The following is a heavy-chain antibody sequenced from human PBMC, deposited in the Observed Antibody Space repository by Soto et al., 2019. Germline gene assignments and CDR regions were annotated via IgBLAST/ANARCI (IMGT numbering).Heavy chain of an antibody. D-gene: IGHD3-3*01. J-gene: IGHJ6*03. Sequence: PGGSLRLSCAASGFTCSRDSMKWVRQAPGKGLEWVSSISSSSSYIYYADSVKGRFTISRDNAKNSLYLQMNSLRAEDTAVYYCARDHSSGYYTDYYYMDVWGKGTTVTVSS. V-gene: IGHV3-21*01. CDR2: ISSSSSYI. CDR1: GFTCSRDS. CDR3: ARDHSSGYYTDYYYMDV.